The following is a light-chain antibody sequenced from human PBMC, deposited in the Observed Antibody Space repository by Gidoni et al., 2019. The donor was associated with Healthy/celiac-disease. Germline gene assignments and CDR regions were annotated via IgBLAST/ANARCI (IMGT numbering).Light chain of an antibody. Sequence: QSVLTQPPSVSAAPGQKVTISCSGSSSNIVNNYVSWYQQRPGTAPKLLIYDNNKRPSGIPDRFSGSKSGTSATLGITGLQTGDEADYYCGTWDSSLSGVFGGGTKLTVL. J-gene: IGLJ3*02. V-gene: IGLV1-51*01. CDR2: DNN. CDR3: GTWDSSLSGV. CDR1: SSNIVNNY.